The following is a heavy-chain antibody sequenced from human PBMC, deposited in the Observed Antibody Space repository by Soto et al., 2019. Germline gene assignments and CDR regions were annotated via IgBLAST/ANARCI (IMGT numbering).Heavy chain of an antibody. J-gene: IGHJ4*02. CDR2: IYYSGST. D-gene: IGHD5-18*01. Sequence: QVQLVESGPGLVKPSETLSLTCTVAGGSISNYYWSWIRQPPGKGLEWIGYIYYSGSTNYNPSLKSRVTISVDTSKNQFSLKLSSVTAADTAVYYCARHRYSYGVYYFDYWGQGTLATVSS. CDR3: ARHRYSYGVYYFDY. CDR1: GGSISNYY. V-gene: IGHV4-59*08.